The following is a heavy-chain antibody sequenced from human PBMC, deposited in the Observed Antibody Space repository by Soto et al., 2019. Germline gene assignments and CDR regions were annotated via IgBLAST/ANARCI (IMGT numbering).Heavy chain of an antibody. CDR3: ARAEDIVVVPAAISYYYYGMDV. V-gene: IGHV3-21*01. CDR2: ISSSSSYV. J-gene: IGHJ6*02. CDR1: GFTFSSYS. Sequence: GGSLRLSCAASGFTFSSYSMNWVRQAPGKGLEWVSSISSSSSYVYYADSVKGRFTISRDNAKNSLYLQMNSLRAEDTAVYYCARAEDIVVVPAAISYYYYGMDVWGQGTTVTVYS. D-gene: IGHD2-2*01.